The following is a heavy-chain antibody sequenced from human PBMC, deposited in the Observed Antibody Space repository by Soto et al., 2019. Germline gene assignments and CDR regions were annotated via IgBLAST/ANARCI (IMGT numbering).Heavy chain of an antibody. CDR1: GYTFTSYY. CDR2: INPSGGST. J-gene: IGHJ4*02. Sequence: GASVNVSCKSSGYTFTSYYMHWVRQAPGQGLEWMGIINPSGGSTSYAQKFQGRVTMTRDTSTSTVYMELSSLRSEDTAVYYCASTSSSWKIFDYWGQGTLVTVSS. V-gene: IGHV1-46*01. D-gene: IGHD6-13*01. CDR3: ASTSSSWKIFDY.